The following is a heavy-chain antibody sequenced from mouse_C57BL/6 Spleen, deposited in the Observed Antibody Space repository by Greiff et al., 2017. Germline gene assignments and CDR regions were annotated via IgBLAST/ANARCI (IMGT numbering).Heavy chain of an antibody. CDR1: GFTFSSYA. D-gene: IGHD1-1*01. J-gene: IGHJ1*03. CDR2: ISSGGDYI. V-gene: IGHV5-9-1*02. CDR3: TREVYYYGSSHWYFDV. Sequence: EVKLMESGEGLVKPGGSLKLSCAAPGFTFSSYAMSWVRQTPEKRLEWVAYISSGGDYIYYADTVKGRFTISRDNARNTLYLQMSSLKSEDTAMYYCTREVYYYGSSHWYFDVWGTGTTVTVSS.